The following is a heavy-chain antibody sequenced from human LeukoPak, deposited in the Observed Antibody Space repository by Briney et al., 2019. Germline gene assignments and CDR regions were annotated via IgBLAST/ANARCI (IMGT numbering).Heavy chain of an antibody. J-gene: IGHJ4*02. CDR3: ARGRYCSGGSCYGFAALDY. CDR2: ISSSSSYI. CDR1: GFTFSSYS. Sequence: GGSLRLSCAASGFTFSSYSMNWVRQAPGKGLEWVSSISSSSSYIYYADSVKGRFTISRDNAKNSLYLQTNSLRAEDTAVYYCARGRYCSGGSCYGFAALDYWGQGTLVTVSS. V-gene: IGHV3-21*01. D-gene: IGHD2-15*01.